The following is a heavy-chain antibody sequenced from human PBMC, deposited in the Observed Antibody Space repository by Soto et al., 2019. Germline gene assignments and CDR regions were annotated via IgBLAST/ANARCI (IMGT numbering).Heavy chain of an antibody. CDR2: IIPILGMA. Sequence: QVQLVQSGAEVKKPGSSVKVSCKASGGTCSSYTISWLRQAPGQGREWMGRIIPILGMANYAQKFQGRVTMTADTSTSTAYMALSSLRSEDTAVSYCAMEYWSITSCYSDYWGQGTLVTVSS. CDR3: AMEYWSITSCYSDY. D-gene: IGHD2-2*02. V-gene: IGHV1-69*02. J-gene: IGHJ4*02. CDR1: GGTCSSYT.